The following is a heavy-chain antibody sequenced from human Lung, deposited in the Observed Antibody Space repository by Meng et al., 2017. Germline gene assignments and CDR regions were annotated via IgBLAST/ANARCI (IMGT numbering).Heavy chain of an antibody. CDR2: INHSGRT. J-gene: IGHJ4*02. CDR1: GGSFSDYY. CDR3: AIGPTTMAHDFDY. D-gene: IGHD4-11*01. Sequence: GQLQQWGAGLLRPSETLFLTCVVSGGSFSDYYWSWIRQPPGKGLEWIGEINHSGRTNYNPSLESRATISVDTSQNNLSLKLSSVTAADSAVYYCAIGPTTMAHDFDYWGQGTLVTVSS. V-gene: IGHV4-34*01.